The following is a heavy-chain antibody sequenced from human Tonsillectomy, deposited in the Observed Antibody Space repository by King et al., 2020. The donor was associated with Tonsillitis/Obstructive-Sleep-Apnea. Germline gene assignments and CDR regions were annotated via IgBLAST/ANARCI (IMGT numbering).Heavy chain of an antibody. CDR1: GYSFTNYW. Sequence: QLVQSGAEVKKPGESLRISCKGSGYSFTNYWIDWVRQMPGKGLEWMGTIDPSDSYTNYSPSFQGHVTISADKSISTAYVQWSSLKASDTAMYYCARRYFDGHYYYYMDVWGKGTTLTVSS. CDR2: IDPSDSYT. J-gene: IGHJ6*03. CDR3: ARRYFDGHYYYYMDV. V-gene: IGHV5-10-1*01. D-gene: IGHD3-9*01.